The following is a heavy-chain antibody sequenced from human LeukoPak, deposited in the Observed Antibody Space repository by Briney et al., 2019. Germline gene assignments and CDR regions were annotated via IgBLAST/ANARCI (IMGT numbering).Heavy chain of an antibody. D-gene: IGHD3-10*01. CDR1: GGSISSSAYY. V-gene: IGHV4-39*01. CDR3: ASVRRGFGESSKYYAYYYMGV. Sequence: SETLSLTCAVSGGSISSSAYYWGWIRQPPGKGLEWIGNIYYSGSTYYNPSLKSRVTISLNTSKNQFSLELISVTAADTAVYYCASVRRGFGESSKYYAYYYMGVWGKGTTVTISS. CDR2: IYYSGST. J-gene: IGHJ6*03.